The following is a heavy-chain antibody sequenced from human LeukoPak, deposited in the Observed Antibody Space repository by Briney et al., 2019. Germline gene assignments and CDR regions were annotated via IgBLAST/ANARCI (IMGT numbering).Heavy chain of an antibody. J-gene: IGHJ4*02. Sequence: SETLSLTCSVYTGSLSGYFWAWIRQSPGKGLEVIAGIFHDGRTYYNPSVQSRVTISVDTFRNRFSLKLKSVTAADAAVYYCARDIGWTKGPFDYWGQGTLVTVSS. D-gene: IGHD2-15*01. CDR2: IFHDGRT. V-gene: IGHV4-38-2*02. CDR3: ARDIGWTKGPFDY. CDR1: TGSLSGYF.